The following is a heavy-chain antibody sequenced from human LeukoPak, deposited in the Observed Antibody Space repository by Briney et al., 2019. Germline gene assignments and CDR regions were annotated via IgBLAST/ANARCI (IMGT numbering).Heavy chain of an antibody. CDR3: ARVIVVVPIGVYHYYAMDV. J-gene: IGHJ6*02. D-gene: IGHD2-2*01. CDR1: GGSISGYY. V-gene: IGHV4-31*03. Sequence: PSETLSLTCSVSGGSISGYYWTWIRQHRERGLEWIGYIYYSGSTHYNPSLQSRVTISVDTSKNQFSLNLNSVTAADTAVYYCARVIVVVPIGVYHYYAMDVWGQGTTVTVSS. CDR2: IYYSGST.